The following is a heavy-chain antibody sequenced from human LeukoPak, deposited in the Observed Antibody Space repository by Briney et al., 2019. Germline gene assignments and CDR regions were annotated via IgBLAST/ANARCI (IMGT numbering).Heavy chain of an antibody. CDR3: AKSQGLRYFDY. J-gene: IGHJ4*02. Sequence: SETLSLTCTVSGGSVSSSYWSWIRQPAGKGLEWIGRIDATGTTNCNPSLKCRVTMSVDTSKNHFSLKLGSVTAADTAIYYCAKSQGLRYFDYWGQGTLVTVSS. CDR1: GGSVSSSY. V-gene: IGHV4-4*07. D-gene: IGHD3/OR15-3a*01. CDR2: IDATGTT.